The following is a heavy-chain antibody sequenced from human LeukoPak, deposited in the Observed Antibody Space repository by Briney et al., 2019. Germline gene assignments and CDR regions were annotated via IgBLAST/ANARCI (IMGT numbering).Heavy chain of an antibody. V-gene: IGHV4-39*07. Sequence: SETLSLTCTVSGGSISSSSYYWGWIRQPPGKGLEWIGSIYYSGSTYYNPSLKSRVTISVDTSKNQFSLMLTSVTAADTAIYFCARDFGSSSWGWFDPWGPGILVIVSS. D-gene: IGHD6-6*01. CDR2: IYYSGST. CDR3: ARDFGSSSWGWFDP. J-gene: IGHJ5*02. CDR1: GGSISSSSYY.